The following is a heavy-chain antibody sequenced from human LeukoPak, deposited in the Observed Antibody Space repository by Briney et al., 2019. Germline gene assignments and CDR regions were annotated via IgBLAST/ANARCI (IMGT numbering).Heavy chain of an antibody. D-gene: IGHD3-10*01. V-gene: IGHV1-18*01. Sequence: VSVKVSCKASGYTFTSYGISWVRQAPGQGLEWMGWISAYNGNTNYAQKLQGRVTMTTDTSTSTAYMELRSLRSDDTAVYYCARENVDYYGSGIWFDPWGQGTLVTVSS. CDR2: ISAYNGNT. CDR3: ARENVDYYGSGIWFDP. CDR1: GYTFTSYG. J-gene: IGHJ5*02.